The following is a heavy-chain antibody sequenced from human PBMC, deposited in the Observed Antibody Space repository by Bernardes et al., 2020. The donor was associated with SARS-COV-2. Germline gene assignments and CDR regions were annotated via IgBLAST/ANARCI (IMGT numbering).Heavy chain of an antibody. Sequence: GGSLRLSCAASGFTFSSYAMSWVRQAPGKGLEWVSAISGSGGSTYYADSVKGRFTISRDNSKNTLYLQMNSLRAEDTAVYYCAKDQFGVTPGPYSSSWWNAFDIWGQGTMVTVSS. CDR3: AKDQFGVTPGPYSSSWWNAFDI. J-gene: IGHJ3*02. CDR1: GFTFSSYA. V-gene: IGHV3-23*01. CDR2: ISGSGGST. D-gene: IGHD6-13*01.